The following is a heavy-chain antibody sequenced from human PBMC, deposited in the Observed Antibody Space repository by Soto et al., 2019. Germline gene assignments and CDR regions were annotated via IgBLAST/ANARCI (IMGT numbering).Heavy chain of an antibody. J-gene: IGHJ4*02. CDR3: AREKRANGYFDY. Sequence: EVQLVESGGGLVQPGGSLRLSCAASGFTFSAYWMSWVRQAPGKGLEWVANIKQAGSEKYYVDSVNGRFIISRDDAKNSLFLQVNSLRVEDPAVYYCAREKRANGYFDYWGQGTLVTVSS. D-gene: IGHD6-25*01. CDR1: GFTFSAYW. CDR2: IKQAGSEK. V-gene: IGHV3-7*01.